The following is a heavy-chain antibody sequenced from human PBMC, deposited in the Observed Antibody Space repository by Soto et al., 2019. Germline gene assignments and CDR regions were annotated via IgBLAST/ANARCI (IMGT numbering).Heavy chain of an antibody. CDR3: ARVSPCGGVCYSPYAYYDYYGMDV. J-gene: IGHJ6*02. D-gene: IGHD2-21*02. CDR1: GGSFSCYY. V-gene: IGHV4-34*01. CDR2: INHSGST. Sequence: PSETLSPSCGVYGGSFSCYYWSWIHQPPGKGLEWIGEINHSGSTKYNPSLKSRVTVSVDTSKNQFSLKLSSVTAADTAVYYCARVSPCGGVCYSPYAYYDYYGMDVWGQGTTVTVSS.